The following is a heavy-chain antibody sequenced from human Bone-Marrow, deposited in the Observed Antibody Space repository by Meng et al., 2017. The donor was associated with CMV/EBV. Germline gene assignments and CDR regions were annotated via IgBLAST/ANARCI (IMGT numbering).Heavy chain of an antibody. CDR2: IYWDDDK. D-gene: IGHD5/OR15-5a*01. J-gene: IGHJ3*02. CDR3: AHRESTLDAFDI. CDR1: GFSLSTSGVG. Sequence: QITLKESGPTLXXXXXTXTLXXTFSGFSLSTSGVGVGWIRQPPGKALEWLALIYWDDDKRYSPSLKSRLTITKDTSKNQVVLTMTNMDPVDTATYYCAHRESTLDAFDIWGQGTMVTVSS. V-gene: IGHV2-5*02.